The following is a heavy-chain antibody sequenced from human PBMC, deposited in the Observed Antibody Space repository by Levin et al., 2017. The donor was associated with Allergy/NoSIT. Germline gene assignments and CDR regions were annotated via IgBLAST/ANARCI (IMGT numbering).Heavy chain of an antibody. J-gene: IGHJ5*02. CDR1: GFPVSSNY. V-gene: IGHV3-53*01. CDR3: ARYYDDLWSGYHT. D-gene: IGHD3-3*01. CDR2: IYSGGST. Sequence: LSLTCAASGFPVSSNYMSWVRQAPGKGLEWLSVIYSGGSTYYADSVKGRFTISRDNSKNMLYLQMNSLRAEDTAVYYCARYYDDLWSGYHTWGQGTLVTVSS.